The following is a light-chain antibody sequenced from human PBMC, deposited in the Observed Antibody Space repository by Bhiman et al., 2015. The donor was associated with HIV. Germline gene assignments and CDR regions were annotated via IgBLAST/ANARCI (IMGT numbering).Light chain of an antibody. J-gene: IGLJ1*01. CDR2: DNT. CDR3: HSYDTSLSGYV. Sequence: QSVLTQPPSVSAAPGQKVTISCSGSSSNIGSNYVSWYQQLPGTAPKLIIYDNTQRPSGVPDRFSASKSGTSASLAITGLQAEDEADYYCHSYDTSLSGYVFGTGTKVTTL. CDR1: SSNIGSNY. V-gene: IGLV1-40*01.